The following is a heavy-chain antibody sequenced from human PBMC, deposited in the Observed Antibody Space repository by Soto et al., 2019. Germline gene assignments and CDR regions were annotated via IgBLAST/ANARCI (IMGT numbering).Heavy chain of an antibody. CDR2: IIPIFGTA. CDR3: SRMGPGQQLFHGY. J-gene: IGHJ4*02. Sequence: QVQLVQSAAEVKKPGSSVKVSCKASVGPFSSYSISWVRHSPGQGIEWMGGIIPIFGTANYAPKFQGRVTINAEDATSTAYIELSSLRSEDTTVYYCSRMGPGQQLFHGYWGQETLVTVSS. CDR1: VGPFSSYS. V-gene: IGHV1-69*01. D-gene: IGHD6-13*01.